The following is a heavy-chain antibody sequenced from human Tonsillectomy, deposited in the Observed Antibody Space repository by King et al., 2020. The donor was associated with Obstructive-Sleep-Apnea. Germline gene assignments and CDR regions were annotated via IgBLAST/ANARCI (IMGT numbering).Heavy chain of an antibody. CDR2: IKQNGREK. CDR3: ARLPSDAFDI. J-gene: IGHJ3*02. Sequence: VQLVESGGGLVQPGGCLRLSCAASGFTCCSYWMSWVSRALGKGLEGWANIKQNGREKYYVDSVKGRLPISGDNAKNSLYMQVNSLRAEDTAVYYCARLPSDAFDIWGQGTMVTVSS. V-gene: IGHV3-7*01. D-gene: IGHD2-15*01. CDR1: GFTCCSYW.